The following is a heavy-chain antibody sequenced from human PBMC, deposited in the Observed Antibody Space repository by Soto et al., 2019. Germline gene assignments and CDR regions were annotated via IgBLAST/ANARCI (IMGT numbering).Heavy chain of an antibody. J-gene: IGHJ3*02. CDR1: GYPVTAYY. CDR3: ARGGGVGVAGSAAFDM. V-gene: IGHV1-2*02. CDR2: INPATGAA. D-gene: IGHD3-3*01. Sequence: QLHLVQSGAVVKKPGASVTVSCSASGYPVTAYYMHWVRQAPGRGLEWMGGINPATGAAKYTPTFQGRVTMTRDTSTSTVFMELSGLTSEVTAVFYCARGGGVGVAGSAAFDMWGQGTLVTVSS.